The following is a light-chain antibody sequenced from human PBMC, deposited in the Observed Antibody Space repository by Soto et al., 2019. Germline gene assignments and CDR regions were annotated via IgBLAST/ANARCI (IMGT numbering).Light chain of an antibody. J-gene: IGLJ2*01. Sequence: QLVLTQSPSASASLGASVKLTCTLSTGHNSYAIAWHQQQPEKGPRYLMKLNSDGSHISGDGIPDRFSGSSSGAERYLTLSSLQYEDEADYSCQPWATDIHGVFGGGTKLTVL. V-gene: IGLV4-69*01. CDR2: LNSDGSH. CDR3: QPWATDIHGV. CDR1: TGHNSYA.